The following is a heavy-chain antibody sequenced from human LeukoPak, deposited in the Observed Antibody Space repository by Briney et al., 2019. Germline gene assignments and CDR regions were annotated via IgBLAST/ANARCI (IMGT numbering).Heavy chain of an antibody. CDR2: ISWNSGSI. V-gene: IGHV3-9*01. CDR3: AKDITIFGVGDAFDI. Sequence: GGSLRPSCAASGFTFDDYAMHWVRQAPGKGLEWVSGISWNSGSIGYADSVKGRFTISRDNAKNSLYLQMNSLRAEDTALYYCAKDITIFGVGDAFDIWGQGTMVTVSS. J-gene: IGHJ3*02. D-gene: IGHD3-3*01. CDR1: GFTFDDYA.